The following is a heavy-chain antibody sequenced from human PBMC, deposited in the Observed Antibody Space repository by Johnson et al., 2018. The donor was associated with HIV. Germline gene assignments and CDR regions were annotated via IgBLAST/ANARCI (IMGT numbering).Heavy chain of an antibody. Sequence: VQLVESGGGVVQPGRSLRLSCAASGFTFSSYWMSWVRQAPGKGLEWVANIKQDGREKYYVDSVKGRFTISRDNAKNTLYLQMNSLRAEDTAVYYCARSLIAAADAFDIWGQGTMVTVSS. CDR2: IKQDGREK. D-gene: IGHD6-13*01. CDR1: GFTFSSYW. V-gene: IGHV3-7*03. J-gene: IGHJ3*02. CDR3: ARSLIAAADAFDI.